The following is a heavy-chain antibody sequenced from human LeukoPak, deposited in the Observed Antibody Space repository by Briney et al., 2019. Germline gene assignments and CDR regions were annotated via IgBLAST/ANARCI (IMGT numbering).Heavy chain of an antibody. CDR2: ISGSGGST. V-gene: IGHV3-23*01. J-gene: IGHJ3*02. CDR3: REGWDLNALDI. D-gene: IGHD1-26*01. Sequence: GGSLRLSCAASGFTFSSYAMSWVRQAPGKGLEWVSAISGSGGSTYYADSVKGRFTISRDNAKNSLYLQMDSLRVEDTAVYYAREGWDLNALDIWGQGTMVTVSP. CDR1: GFTFSSYA.